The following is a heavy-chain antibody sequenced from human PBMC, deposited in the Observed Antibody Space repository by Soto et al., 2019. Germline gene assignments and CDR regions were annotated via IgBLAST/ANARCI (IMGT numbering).Heavy chain of an antibody. CDR1: GFTFDEYA. J-gene: IGHJ1*01. CDR2: ITWNGVNI. Sequence: EVQLVESGGGLVQPGRSLKLSCAASGFTFDEYAMHWVRQAPGKGLEWVSSITWNGVNIGYADSVKGRFTISRDNAKNSLYLEMNSLRDEDTALYYSAKVAPHSSGHSDYFLHWGRGTLVTVSS. V-gene: IGHV3-9*01. D-gene: IGHD6-25*01. CDR3: AKVAPHSSGHSDYFLH.